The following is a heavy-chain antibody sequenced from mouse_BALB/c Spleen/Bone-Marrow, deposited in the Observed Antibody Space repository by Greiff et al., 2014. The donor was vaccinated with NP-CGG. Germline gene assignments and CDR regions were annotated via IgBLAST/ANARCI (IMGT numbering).Heavy chain of an antibody. V-gene: IGHV1-5*01. CDR3: TRSITTAVEFDY. CDR1: GYSFTSYW. Sequence: SGTVLARPGASVKMFCKASGYSFTSYWMYWIKQRPGQGLEWIGAIYPGNSGTSYNQNFKGKAKLTAVTSASTAYMELSSLTNEDSAVYYCTRSITTAVEFDYWGQGTSLTVSS. CDR2: IYPGNSGT. D-gene: IGHD1-1*01. J-gene: IGHJ2*03.